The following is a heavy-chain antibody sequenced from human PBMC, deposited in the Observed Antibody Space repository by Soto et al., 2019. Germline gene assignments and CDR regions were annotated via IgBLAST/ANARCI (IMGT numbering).Heavy chain of an antibody. CDR1: GGSFSGYY. D-gene: IGHD2-15*01. CDR2: INHSGST. V-gene: IGHV4-34*01. CDR3: ARGGGNPQPLDY. Sequence: PSETLSLTCAAYGGSFSGYYWSWIRQPPGKGLEWIGEINHSGSTNYNPSLKSRVTMTTDTSTSTAYMELRSLRSDDTAVYYCARGGGNPQPLDYWGQGTLVTVSS. J-gene: IGHJ4*02.